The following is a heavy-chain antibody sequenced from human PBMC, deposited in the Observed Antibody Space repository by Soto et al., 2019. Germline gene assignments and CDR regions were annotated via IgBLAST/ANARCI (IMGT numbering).Heavy chain of an antibody. J-gene: IGHJ4*02. CDR3: AIGQEGVVATH. V-gene: IGHV4-34*01. CDR2: VKDGGHT. CDR1: GGSLSGYY. Sequence: QVQLQQWGAGLLKPSETLSLNCAVTGGSLSGYYWSWIRQPPGKGLEWIGEVKDGGHTNYSPSLRGRVTISSDTSNNPFSLRLNSVTAADTGVYYCAIGQEGVVATHWDQGSLVTVSS. D-gene: IGHD5-12*01.